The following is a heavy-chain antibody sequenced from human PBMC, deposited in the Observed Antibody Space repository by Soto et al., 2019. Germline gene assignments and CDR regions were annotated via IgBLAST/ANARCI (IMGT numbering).Heavy chain of an antibody. CDR2: IYYSGST. J-gene: IGHJ4*02. CDR3: ARGHLEMASGFD. Sequence: SETLSLTCTVSGGSISSDGYYWSWIRQHPGKGLEWIGYIYYSGSTYYNPSLKSRLTISVDTSKNQFSLKLSSVTAADTAVYCCARGHLEMASGFDWGQGTLVTVSS. CDR1: GGSISSDGYY. D-gene: IGHD1-1*01. V-gene: IGHV4-31*03.